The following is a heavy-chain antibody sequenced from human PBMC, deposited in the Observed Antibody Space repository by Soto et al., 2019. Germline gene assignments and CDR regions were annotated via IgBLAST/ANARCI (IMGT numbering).Heavy chain of an antibody. V-gene: IGHV3-7*01. D-gene: IGHD6-19*01. Sequence: EVQLVESGGGLVQPGGSLRLSCAASGFTFSSYWMSWVRQAPRKGLEWVANIKQDGSEKYYVDSVKGRFTISRDNAKNSLYLQMNSLRAEDTAVYYCARDLVAVAGTTLDAFDIWGQGTMVTVSS. CDR3: ARDLVAVAGTTLDAFDI. CDR1: GFTFSSYW. J-gene: IGHJ3*02. CDR2: IKQDGSEK.